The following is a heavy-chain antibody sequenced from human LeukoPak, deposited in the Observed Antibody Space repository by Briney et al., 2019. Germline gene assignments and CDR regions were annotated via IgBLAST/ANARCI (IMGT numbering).Heavy chain of an antibody. CDR1: GGSLSRGTFY. CDR3: VGGPGNYYHHYMDV. CDR2: FYDSEST. Sequence: SETLSLTCTVSGGSLSRGTFYWGGIRQHPGKGLEWIANFYDSESTYYNPSLKSRVTISADTSKNRFSLNLGSVTAADTAVYNCVGGPGNYYHHYMDVWGNGITVTVSS. J-gene: IGHJ6*03. V-gene: IGHV4-39*01.